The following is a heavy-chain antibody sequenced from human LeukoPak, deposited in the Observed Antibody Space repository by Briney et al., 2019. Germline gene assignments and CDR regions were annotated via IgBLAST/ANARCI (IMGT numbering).Heavy chain of an antibody. V-gene: IGHV1-2*02. CDR2: ITPKSGDT. J-gene: IGHJ4*02. CDR1: GYTFSDFY. Sequence: ASVKVSFKASGYTFSDFYIHWGRQAPGQGLEYVGWITPKSGDTYSPQRFQGRVTMTRDASIGTAYMELSSLRSDDTAVYFCARVRLADERAWAYWGQGTLVTVSS. CDR3: ARVRLADERAWAY. D-gene: IGHD3-3*02.